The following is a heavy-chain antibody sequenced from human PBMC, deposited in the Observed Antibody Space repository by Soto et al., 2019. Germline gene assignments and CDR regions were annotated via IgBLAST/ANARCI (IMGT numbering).Heavy chain of an antibody. D-gene: IGHD1-26*01. CDR3: AKGRGEPLALDA. CDR1: GFGFDHYA. CDR2: INWNSGII. J-gene: IGHJ3*01. Sequence: EVQLVESGGGLVQPGRSLRLSCAASGFGFDHYAMHWVRQRPGKGLEWVSGINWNSGIIGYVDSVEGRFTISRDNAKNELFLQMNSLTSEDTALYYCAKGRGEPLALDAWGQGTMVTVSS. V-gene: IGHV3-9*01.